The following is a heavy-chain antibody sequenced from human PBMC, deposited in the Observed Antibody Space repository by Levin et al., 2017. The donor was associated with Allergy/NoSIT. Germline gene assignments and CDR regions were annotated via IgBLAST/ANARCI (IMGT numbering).Heavy chain of an antibody. J-gene: IGHJ4*02. V-gene: IGHV4-59*01. D-gene: IGHD5-12*01. CDR3: ASDLSGYDF. Sequence: SQTLSLTCSVSAGSISGFCWSWIRQPPGKRPEWIGYICSSGGTNYNPSLRSRVTMSVDTSKKQFSLRLTSVSAADTAVYYCASDLSGYDFWGQGILVTVSS. CDR2: ICSSGGT. CDR1: AGSISGFC.